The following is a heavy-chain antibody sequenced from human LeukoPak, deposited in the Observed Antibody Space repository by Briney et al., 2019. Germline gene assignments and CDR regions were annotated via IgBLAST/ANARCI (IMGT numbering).Heavy chain of an antibody. CDR3: TSVVNGYYDISGYYFDY. J-gene: IGHJ4*02. V-gene: IGHV3-15*01. Sequence: PGGSLRLSCAASGFTFSNAWMSWVRQAPGKGLEWVGRIKSKTDGGTTDYAAPVKGRFIISRDDSKNTLSLQMNSLKTEDTAVYYCTSVVNGYYDISGYYFDYWGQGTLVTVSS. D-gene: IGHD3-22*01. CDR1: GFTFSNAW. CDR2: IKSKTDGGTT.